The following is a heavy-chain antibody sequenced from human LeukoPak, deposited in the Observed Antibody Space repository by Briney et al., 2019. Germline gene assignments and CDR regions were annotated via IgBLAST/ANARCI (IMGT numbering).Heavy chain of an antibody. J-gene: IGHJ6*02. V-gene: IGHV3-30*18. CDR3: AKVNEPAAQKHYYGMDV. CDR1: GFTFSSYG. D-gene: IGHD6-13*01. CDR2: ISYDGSKK. Sequence: GGSLRLSCAASGFTFSSYGMHWVRQAPGKGLEWVAVISYDGSKKYFGDSVKGRFTISRDNSKNTLYLQMNSLRAEDTAVYYCAKVNEPAAQKHYYGMDVWGQGTTVTVSS.